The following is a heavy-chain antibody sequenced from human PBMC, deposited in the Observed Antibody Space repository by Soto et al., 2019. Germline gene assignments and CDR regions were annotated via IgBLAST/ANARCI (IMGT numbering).Heavy chain of an antibody. CDR2: MHSDGSST. J-gene: IGHJ3*01. CDR3: ARGDRGAFDL. CDR1: GFTFRYYW. V-gene: IGHV3-74*01. Sequence: GWSLRLSCAPSGFTFRYYWMHWVRQAPGQGLVWVSRMHSDGSSTTYAGSVKGRFTISRDNAKNTLYLQMSSLRAEDTAVYYCARGDRGAFDLWGQGTMVTVSS. D-gene: IGHD2-21*02.